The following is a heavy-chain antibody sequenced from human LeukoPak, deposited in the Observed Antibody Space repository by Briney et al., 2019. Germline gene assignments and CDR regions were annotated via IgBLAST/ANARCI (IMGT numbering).Heavy chain of an antibody. V-gene: IGHV3-74*01. D-gene: IGHD3-22*01. J-gene: IGHJ4*02. Sequence: QTGGSLRLSCVAPGFTFSSYWMHWVRQAPGKGLVWVSRVNSDGSSTSYADSVKGRFTISRDNAKNALYLQMNSLRAEDTAVYYCARGENYDSSGYGKLDYWGQGTLVTVSS. CDR1: GFTFSSYW. CDR3: ARGENYDSSGYGKLDY. CDR2: VNSDGSST.